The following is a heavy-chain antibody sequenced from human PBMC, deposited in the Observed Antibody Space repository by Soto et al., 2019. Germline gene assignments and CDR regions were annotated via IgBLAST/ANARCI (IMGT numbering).Heavy chain of an antibody. J-gene: IGHJ6*02. CDR3: AKDLDCISTSCPNYYYYYYGMDV. CDR2: ISYDGSNK. D-gene: IGHD2-2*01. Sequence: GGSLRLSCAASGVTFSSYGMHWVRQAPGKGLEWVAVISYDGSNKYYADSVKGRFTISRDNSKNTLYLQMNSLRAEDTAVYYCAKDLDCISTSCPNYYYYYYGMDVWGQGTTVTVSS. V-gene: IGHV3-30*18. CDR1: GVTFSSYG.